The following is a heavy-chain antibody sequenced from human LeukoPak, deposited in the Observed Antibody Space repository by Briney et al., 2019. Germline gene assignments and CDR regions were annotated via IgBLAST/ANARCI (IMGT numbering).Heavy chain of an antibody. CDR1: RFTPIGDT. J-gene: IGHJ4*02. CDR3: AKTREMASILVDFGN. Sequence: GSPRLSSAHPRFTPIGDTMSAVCPAPREGRWRGSAISGSGGSTYYTDTVKGGFTISTDNTQNTRYLQINSLRAEDTAVYYCAKTREMASILVDFGNWGQGTLVTVSS. CDR2: ISGSGGST. D-gene: IGHD5-24*01. V-gene: IGHV3-23*01.